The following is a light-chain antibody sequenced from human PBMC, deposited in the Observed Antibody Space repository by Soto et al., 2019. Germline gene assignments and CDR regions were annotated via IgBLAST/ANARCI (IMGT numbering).Light chain of an antibody. CDR3: QHYVSPPIT. J-gene: IGKJ5*01. Sequence: EIVLTQSPGTLSLSPGERATLHCRASQSVTSNYLAWYQQKPGQAPRLLVYGASSRATGISDRFSGSGSGTDFTLTISRLEPEDFAVYYCQHYVSPPITFGQGTLLEIK. CDR2: GAS. V-gene: IGKV3-20*01. CDR1: QSVTSNY.